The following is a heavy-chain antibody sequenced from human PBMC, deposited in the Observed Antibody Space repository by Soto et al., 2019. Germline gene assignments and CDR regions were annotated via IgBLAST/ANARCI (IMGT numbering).Heavy chain of an antibody. Sequence: SLRVSCAASGFTFDDYAMHWVRQAPGKGPEWVSGISWNSGSIGYADSVKGRFTISRDNAKNSLYLQMNSLRAEDTALYYCAKSIAARPDLDYYYGMDVWGQGTTVTVSS. V-gene: IGHV3-9*01. J-gene: IGHJ6*02. D-gene: IGHD6-6*01. CDR1: GFTFDDYA. CDR2: ISWNSGSI. CDR3: AKSIAARPDLDYYYGMDV.